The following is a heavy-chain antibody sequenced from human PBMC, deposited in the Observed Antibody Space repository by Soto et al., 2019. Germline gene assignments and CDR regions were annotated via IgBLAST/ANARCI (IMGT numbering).Heavy chain of an antibody. V-gene: IGHV3-21*01. J-gene: IGHJ5*02. Sequence: GGSLRLSCAASRFPFSSYTMNWVRQAPGKGLEWVSSISNSGSYIYYADSVKGRFTISRDNAKNSLYLQMNSLRAEDTAVYYCARGPTMTTPSWFDPWGQGTLVTVSS. CDR1: RFPFSSYT. CDR2: ISNSGSYI. D-gene: IGHD4-17*01. CDR3: ARGPTMTTPSWFDP.